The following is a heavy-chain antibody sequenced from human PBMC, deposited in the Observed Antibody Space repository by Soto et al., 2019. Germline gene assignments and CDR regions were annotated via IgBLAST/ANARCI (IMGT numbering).Heavy chain of an antibody. CDR3: ARIPLTGTTDAFDI. CDR1: GFSLTTSGVG. CDR2: IYWDDDK. V-gene: IGHV2-5*02. J-gene: IGHJ3*02. D-gene: IGHD1-7*01. Sequence: SGPTLVNPTQTLTLTCTFSGFSLTTSGVGVGWIRQPPGKAPEWLALIYWDDDKRYRSSLKDRLTITKDTSKNQVVLTMTNMDPADTATYYCARIPLTGTTDAFDIWGQGTMVTVSS.